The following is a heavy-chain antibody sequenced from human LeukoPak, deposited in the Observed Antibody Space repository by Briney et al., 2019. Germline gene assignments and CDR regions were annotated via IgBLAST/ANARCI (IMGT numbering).Heavy chain of an antibody. D-gene: IGHD4-17*01. Sequence: PSEILSLTCTVSGGSISSSRYYWGWIRQPPGKGLEWIGSIHYSGSTYYNPSLKSRVTISVDTSKNQFSLKLNSVIAADTAMYYCARHLYGDSGDVWGQGILVTVSS. CDR3: ARHLYGDSGDV. J-gene: IGHJ4*02. V-gene: IGHV4-39*01. CDR1: GGSISSSRYY. CDR2: IHYSGST.